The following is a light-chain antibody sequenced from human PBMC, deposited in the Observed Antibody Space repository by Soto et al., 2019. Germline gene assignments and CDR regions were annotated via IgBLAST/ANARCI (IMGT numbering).Light chain of an antibody. CDR3: QQYYQWPLT. CDR2: GTS. J-gene: IGKJ4*01. V-gene: IGKV3-15*01. Sequence: EIVMTQSPATLSVSPGERATLSCRASQSVSSTLAWYQQIPGQAPRLLLYGTSTRATGIPARFSGSGSGTEFTLTISSLQSEDFAFYYCQQYYQWPLTFGGGTKVEV. CDR1: QSVSST.